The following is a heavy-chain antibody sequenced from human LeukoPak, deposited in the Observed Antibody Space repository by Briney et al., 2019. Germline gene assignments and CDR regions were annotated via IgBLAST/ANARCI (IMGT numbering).Heavy chain of an antibody. J-gene: IGHJ4*02. CDR1: GYSFTSYW. V-gene: IGHV5-51*01. CDR3: ARHSQRYCSGGSCSLDY. Sequence: RGESLKISCKGSGYSFTSYWIGGVRHMPGKGLEWMGIIYPGDSDTRYSPSFQGQVTISADKSISAAYLQWSSLKASDTAMYYCARHSQRYCSGGSCSLDYWGQGTLVTVSS. D-gene: IGHD2-15*01. CDR2: IYPGDSDT.